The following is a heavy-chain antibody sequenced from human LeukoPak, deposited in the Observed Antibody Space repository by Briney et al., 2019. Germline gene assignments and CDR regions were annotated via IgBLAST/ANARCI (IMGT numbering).Heavy chain of an antibody. Sequence: PGGSLRLSCVVSGFTFNSEPMNWVRPAPGKGLDWIAHIRSDSKTIVYADSVKGRFTISRDNAKNSLSLQMNSLRADDTAVYYCAILAAPFEGWGQGTLVTVSS. V-gene: IGHV3-48*01. CDR3: AILAAPFEG. CDR1: GFTFNSEP. D-gene: IGHD6-25*01. J-gene: IGHJ4*02. CDR2: IRSDSKTI.